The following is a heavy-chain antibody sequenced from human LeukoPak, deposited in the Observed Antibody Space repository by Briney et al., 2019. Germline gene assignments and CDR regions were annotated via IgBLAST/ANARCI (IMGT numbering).Heavy chain of an antibody. Sequence: PGGSLRLSCAASGFSFGSYGIHWVRQAPGKGLEWVAVISYEGSNQYYADSVRGRFTISRDNSKNMVYLQMNGLRGEDTAVYYCARTREKWQVLDYWGQGTLVTVSS. D-gene: IGHD6-19*01. V-gene: IGHV3-30*03. CDR2: ISYEGSNQ. CDR3: ARTREKWQVLDY. J-gene: IGHJ4*02. CDR1: GFSFGSYG.